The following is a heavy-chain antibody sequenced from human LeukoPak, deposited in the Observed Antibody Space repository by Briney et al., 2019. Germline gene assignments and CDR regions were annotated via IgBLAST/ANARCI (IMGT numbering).Heavy chain of an antibody. CDR2: IKRDGSEK. D-gene: IGHD1-26*01. CDR3: ARDLNGRATDY. J-gene: IGHJ4*02. CDR1: GFTFSSYW. V-gene: IGHV3-7*01. Sequence: GGSLRLSCAASGFTFSSYWMSWVRRAPGKGLEWVANIKRDGSEKYYVDSVKGRFTISRDNAKNSLYLQMNSLRAEDTAVYYCARDLNGRATDYWGQGTLVTVSS.